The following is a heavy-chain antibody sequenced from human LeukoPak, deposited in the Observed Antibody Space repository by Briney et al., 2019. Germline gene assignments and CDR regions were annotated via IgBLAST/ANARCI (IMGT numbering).Heavy chain of an antibody. V-gene: IGHV3-7*01. CDR3: ARDRGWGLRFLDY. D-gene: IGHD1-26*01. J-gene: IGHJ4*01. Sequence: PGGSLRLSCAASGFTLSSYWMTWVRQAPGKGLEWVANIKQDGSEKYYVDSVKGRFTISRDNAKNSLYLQMNSLRAEDTAVYYCARDRGWGLRFLDYWGHGTLVTVSS. CDR1: GFTLSSYW. CDR2: IKQDGSEK.